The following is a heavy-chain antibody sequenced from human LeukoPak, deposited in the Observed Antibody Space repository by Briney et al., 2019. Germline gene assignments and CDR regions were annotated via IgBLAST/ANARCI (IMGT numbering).Heavy chain of an antibody. V-gene: IGHV4-38-2*02. CDR3: ARENLDGGNSDNWFDP. D-gene: IGHD4-23*01. J-gene: IGHJ5*02. Sequence: PSETLSLTCTVSGYSISSGYYWGWIRQPPGKGLEWIGSIYHSGSTYYNPSLKSRVTISVDTSKNQFTLKLSSVTAADTAVYYCARENLDGGNSDNWFDPWGQGTLVTVSS. CDR1: GYSISSGYY. CDR2: IYHSGST.